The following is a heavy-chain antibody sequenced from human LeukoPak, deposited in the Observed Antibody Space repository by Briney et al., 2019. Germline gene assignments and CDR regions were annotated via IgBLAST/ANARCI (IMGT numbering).Heavy chain of an antibody. CDR3: ARDGPYSDSWSGPFAFDM. CDR2: ISTLSTYT. J-gene: IGHJ3*02. V-gene: IGHV3-21*01. Sequence: GGSLRLSCAASGFTFSSYAMNWVRQAPGKGLEWVSSISTLSTYTHYADSVKGRFTVSRDNAKNSLYLQMNSLRAEDTAVYYRARDGPYSDSWSGPFAFDMWGQGTMVTVSS. D-gene: IGHD3-3*01. CDR1: GFTFSSYA.